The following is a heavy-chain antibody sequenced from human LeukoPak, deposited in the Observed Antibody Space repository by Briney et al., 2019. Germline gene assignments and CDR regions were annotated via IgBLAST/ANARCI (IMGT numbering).Heavy chain of an antibody. CDR2: IKQDGSEK. V-gene: IGHV3-7*01. J-gene: IGHJ6*02. CDR1: GFTFSSYW. D-gene: IGHD2-15*01. CDR3: ARDQLVVAATLRYYYYGMDV. Sequence: GGSLRLSCAASGFTFSSYWMSWVRQAPGKGLEWVANIKQDGSEKYYVDSVKGRFTISRDNAKNSLYLQMNSLRAEDTAVYYCARDQLVVAATLRYYYYGMDVWGQGTTVTVSS.